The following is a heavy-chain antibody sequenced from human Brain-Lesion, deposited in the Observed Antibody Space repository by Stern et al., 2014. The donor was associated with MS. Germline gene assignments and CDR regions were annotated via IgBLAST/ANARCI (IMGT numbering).Heavy chain of an antibody. J-gene: IGHJ6*02. CDR1: GFIFSDYY. CDR3: ARGPRRYYGSESPNTYYYGMDV. CDR2: IGRSGASI. V-gene: IGHV3-11*01. Sequence: QMQLVQSGGGLVKPGGSLRLSCAASGFIFSDYYMSWIRQAPGKGLEWVSYIGRSGASIYYADSVKGRFTISRDNAKNSLYLQMNSLRAEDTAVYYCARGPRRYYGSESPNTYYYGMDVWGQGTTVTVSS. D-gene: IGHD3-10*01.